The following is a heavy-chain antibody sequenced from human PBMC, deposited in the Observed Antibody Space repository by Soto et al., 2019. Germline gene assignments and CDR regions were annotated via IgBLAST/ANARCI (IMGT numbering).Heavy chain of an antibody. CDR2: TYNSGST. D-gene: IGHD4-17*01. J-gene: IGHJ4*02. CDR3: ARDGDLGDYRAGFDF. V-gene: IGHV4-59*01. Sequence: PSETLSLTCSVSGALIGSYYWGWIRQPPGKGLQWIGYTYNSGSTDYNPSLKSRVTISVDTSKNQFSLKMNSVTAADTAVYYCARDGDLGDYRAGFDFWGLGTLVTVSS. CDR1: GALIGSYY.